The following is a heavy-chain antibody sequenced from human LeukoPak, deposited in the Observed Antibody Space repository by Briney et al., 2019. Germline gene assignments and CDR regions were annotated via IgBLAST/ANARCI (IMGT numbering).Heavy chain of an antibody. D-gene: IGHD3-10*01. V-gene: IGHV3-48*01. CDR3: VRDGNRGHDMDV. Sequence: AGGSLRLSCATSGFTLRYYQMNWVRQAPGKGLEWVSYINVVNGAIYYADSVKGRFTISGDIATNSVYLQMNSLRAEDTALYYCVRDGNRGHDMDVWGQGTAVTVSS. CDR1: GFTLRYYQ. J-gene: IGHJ6*02. CDR2: INVVNGAI.